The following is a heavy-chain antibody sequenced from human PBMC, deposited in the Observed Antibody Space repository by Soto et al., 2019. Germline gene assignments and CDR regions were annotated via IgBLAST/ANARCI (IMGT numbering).Heavy chain of an antibody. CDR2: IVVGSGNT. CDR3: AAWGGGYYNHDAFDI. Sequence: SVKVSCKASGFTFTSSAVQWVRQARGQRLEWIGWIVVGSGNTNYAQKFQERVTISRDMSTSTAYMELSSLRSEDTAVYYCAAWGGGYYNHDAFDIWGQGTMVTVSS. CDR1: GFTFTSSA. J-gene: IGHJ3*02. D-gene: IGHD3-22*01. V-gene: IGHV1-58*01.